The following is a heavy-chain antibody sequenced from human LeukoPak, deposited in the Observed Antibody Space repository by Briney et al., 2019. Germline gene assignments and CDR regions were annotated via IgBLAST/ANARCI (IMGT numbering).Heavy chain of an antibody. V-gene: IGHV3-33*08. CDR3: ASSLRRIVGATGVDY. D-gene: IGHD1-26*01. CDR1: GFTLSSYW. J-gene: IGHJ4*02. CDR2: IWYDGSNK. Sequence: GGSLRLSCAASGFTLSSYWMSWVRQAPGKGLEWVAVIWYDGSNKYYADSVKGRFTISRDNSKNTLYLQMNSLRAEDTAVYYCASSLRRIVGATGVDYWGQGTLVTVSS.